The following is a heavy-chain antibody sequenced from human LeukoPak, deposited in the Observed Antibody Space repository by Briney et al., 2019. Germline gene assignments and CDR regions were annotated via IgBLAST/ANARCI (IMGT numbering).Heavy chain of an antibody. CDR3: AREDYMDV. CDR2: ISPNSGDI. V-gene: IGHV3-11*06. CDR1: GFTFSDSY. J-gene: IGHJ6*03. Sequence: GGSLRLSCAASGFTFSDSYMAWIRQAPGKGLEWVSYISPNSGDIKYADSVKGRFTISRDNAKKSLSLQMNSLRVEDMAVYYCAREDYMDVWGKGTTVIVTS.